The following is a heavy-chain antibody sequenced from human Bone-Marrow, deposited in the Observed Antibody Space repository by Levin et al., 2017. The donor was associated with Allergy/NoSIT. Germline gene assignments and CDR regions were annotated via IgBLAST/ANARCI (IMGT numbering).Heavy chain of an antibody. D-gene: IGHD3-22*01. CDR1: GYTFTGYY. Sequence: AASVKVSCKASGYTFTGYYMHWVRQAPGQGLEWMGWINPNSGGTNYAQKFQGRVTMTRDTSISTAYMELSGLRSDDTAVYYCARDLAYYDTSATRGWGQGTLVTVSS. CDR3: ARDLAYYDTSATRG. CDR2: INPNSGGT. J-gene: IGHJ4*02. V-gene: IGHV1-2*02.